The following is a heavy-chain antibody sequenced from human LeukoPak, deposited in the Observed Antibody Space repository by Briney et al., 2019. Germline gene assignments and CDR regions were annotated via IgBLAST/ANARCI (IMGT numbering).Heavy chain of an antibody. V-gene: IGHV3-9*01. CDR1: GFIFDDYA. D-gene: IGHD3-10*01. Sequence: GGSLRLSCAASGFIFDDYALHWVRQAPGKGLEWVSGISWNSGDIDYVDSVKGRFTISRDNAKVSLYLQMNSLRAEDTALYYCFVGQGINCWGQGTLVTVSP. CDR3: FVGQGINC. J-gene: IGHJ4*02. CDR2: ISWNSGDI.